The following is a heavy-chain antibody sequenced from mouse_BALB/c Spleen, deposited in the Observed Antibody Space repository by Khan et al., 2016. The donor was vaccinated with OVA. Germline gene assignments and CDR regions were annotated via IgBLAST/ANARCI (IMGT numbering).Heavy chain of an antibody. CDR2: INTHSGVP. J-gene: IGHJ4*01. CDR1: GYTFTTAG. Sequence: QIQLVQSGPELKKPGETVRISCKASGYTFTTAGIQWVQKMPGKGLKWIGWINTHSGVPKYAEDFKGRFAFSLEISVNTAYLQITNLKNEDTATYFCAGVGAAYYRNDGGAMEYWGQGTSVTVSS. D-gene: IGHD2-14*01. V-gene: IGHV9-4*02. CDR3: AGVGAAYYRNDGGAMEY.